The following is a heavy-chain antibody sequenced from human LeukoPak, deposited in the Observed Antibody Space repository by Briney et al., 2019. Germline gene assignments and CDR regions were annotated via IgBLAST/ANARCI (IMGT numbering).Heavy chain of an antibody. CDR2: INPNSGGT. D-gene: IGHD3-10*01. V-gene: IGHV1-2*02. CDR3: ARGGSASYFSWLDP. J-gene: IGHJ5*02. Sequence: ASVKVSCKAPGYTFTGYYIHWVRQAPRQGLECVGWINPNSGGTNYAQKFQGRVTMTRDTSISTAYMELSRLRSDDTAVYYCARGGSASYFSWLDPWGQGTLVAVSS. CDR1: GYTFTGYY.